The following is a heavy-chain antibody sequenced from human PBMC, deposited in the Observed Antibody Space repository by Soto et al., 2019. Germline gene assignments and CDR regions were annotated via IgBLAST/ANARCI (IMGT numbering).Heavy chain of an antibody. CDR1: GFTFSSYA. D-gene: IGHD6-13*01. CDR2: ISGSGGST. CDR3: AKNKYSAAAGPGDFDY. J-gene: IGHJ4*02. V-gene: IGHV3-23*01. Sequence: EVQLLESGGGLVQPGGSLRLSCAASGFTFSSYAMSWVRQAPGKGLEWVSAISGSGGSTYYADSVKGRFTISRDNSKNTLYLQMNSLRAEDTAVYYCAKNKYSAAAGPGDFDYWGQGTLVTVSS.